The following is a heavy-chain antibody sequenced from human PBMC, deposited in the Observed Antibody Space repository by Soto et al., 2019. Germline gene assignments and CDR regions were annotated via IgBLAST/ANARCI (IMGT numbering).Heavy chain of an antibody. CDR3: AKGGIAERGAVDF. CDR1: AFTFSPYA. CDR2: ISGNGFST. D-gene: IGHD6-13*01. Sequence: EVQLLESGGGLVQPGGSLRLSCAASAFTFSPYAMTWVRQAPGKGLEWVSSISGNGFSTYYADSVKGRLTISRDNFKNTLHLQMNSLRAEDTAIYYCAKGGIAERGAVDFWGQGTLLTVSS. V-gene: IGHV3-23*01. J-gene: IGHJ4*02.